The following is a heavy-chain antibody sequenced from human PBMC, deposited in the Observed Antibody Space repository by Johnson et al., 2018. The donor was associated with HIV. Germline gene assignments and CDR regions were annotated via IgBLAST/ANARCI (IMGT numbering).Heavy chain of an antibody. CDR2: IYSGGST. V-gene: IGHV3-53*01. J-gene: IGHJ3*02. D-gene: IGHD2-15*01. CDR3: ARDHLRRSHAFDI. Sequence: VQLVESGGGLIQPGGSRRLSCAASGFTVSSNYMSWVRQAPGKGLEWVSVIYSGGSTYYADSVKGRFTISRDNSNNTLYLQMNSLRAEDTAVYYCARDHLRRSHAFDIWGQGTMVTVSS. CDR1: GFTVSSNY.